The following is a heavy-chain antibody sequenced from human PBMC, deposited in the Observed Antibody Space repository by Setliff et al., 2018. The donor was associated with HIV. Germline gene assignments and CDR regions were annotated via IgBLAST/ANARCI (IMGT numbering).Heavy chain of an antibody. CDR3: ARGIDILVKMGIYYHYMDV. D-gene: IGHD2-15*01. CDR2: VYASTGHT. Sequence: ASVKVSCKTSGDKFGSFDINWVRQASGQGLEWVGWVYASTGHTAYARKFEGRVTMTWDPSTGIGSMELNSLRADDTAVYYCARGIDILVKMGIYYHYMDVWGKGTTVTVSS. CDR1: GDKFGSFD. V-gene: IGHV1-8*01. J-gene: IGHJ6*03.